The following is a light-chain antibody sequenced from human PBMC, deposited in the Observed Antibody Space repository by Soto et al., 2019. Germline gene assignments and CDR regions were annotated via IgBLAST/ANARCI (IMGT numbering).Light chain of an antibody. V-gene: IGKV3-20*01. J-gene: IGKJ1*01. CDR3: QQHDISPWT. Sequence: EIVLTQSPGTLSLSPGERATLSCRASQTISSSYLAIAWYQQKPGQPPRLLIYGASSRATGIPDRFSGSGSATDFTLTISRLEPEDFAVYYCQQHDISPWTFGQGTRVEIK. CDR2: GAS. CDR1: QTISSSY.